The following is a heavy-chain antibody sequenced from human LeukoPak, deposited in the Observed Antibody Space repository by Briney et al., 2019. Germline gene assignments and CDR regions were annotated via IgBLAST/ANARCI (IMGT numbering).Heavy chain of an antibody. J-gene: IGHJ3*02. CDR2: ISYDGSNK. CDR1: GFTFSSYA. CDR3: ARDRGYSTFDI. Sequence: GRSLRLSCAASGFTFSSYAMHWVRQAPGKGLEWVAVISYDGSNKYYADSVKGRFTISRDNSKNTLYLQMNSLRAEDTAVYYCARDRGYSTFDIWGQGTLVTVSS. D-gene: IGHD2-15*01. V-gene: IGHV3-30-3*01.